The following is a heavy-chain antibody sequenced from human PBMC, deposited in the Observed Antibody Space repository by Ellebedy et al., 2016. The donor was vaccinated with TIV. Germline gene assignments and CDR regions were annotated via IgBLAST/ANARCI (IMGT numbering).Heavy chain of an antibody. CDR2: IYWNDDK. V-gene: IGHV2-5*01. CDR3: ARDSGYDRGDYGMDV. J-gene: IGHJ6*02. CDR1: GFSLSTSGVG. Sequence: SGPTLVKPTQTLTLTCTFSGFSLSTSGVGVGWIRQPPGKALEWLALIYWNDDKRYSPSLKSRLTITKDTSKNQAVLTMTNMDPVDTATYYCARDSGYDRGDYGMDVWGQGTTVTVSS. D-gene: IGHD5-12*01.